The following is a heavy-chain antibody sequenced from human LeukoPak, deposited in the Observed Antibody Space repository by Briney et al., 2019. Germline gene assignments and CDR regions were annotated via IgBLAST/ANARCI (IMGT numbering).Heavy chain of an antibody. CDR3: ARVSSHYDFWSGYPIYYGMDV. D-gene: IGHD3-3*01. Sequence: SGGSLRLSCVASGFTFSSYGMHWVRQAPGKGLEWVAVIWYDGSNKYYADSVKGRFTISRDNSKNTLYLQMNSLRAEDTAVYYCARVSSHYDFWSGYPIYYGMDVWGQGTTVTVSS. CDR2: IWYDGSNK. V-gene: IGHV3-33*01. J-gene: IGHJ6*02. CDR1: GFTFSSYG.